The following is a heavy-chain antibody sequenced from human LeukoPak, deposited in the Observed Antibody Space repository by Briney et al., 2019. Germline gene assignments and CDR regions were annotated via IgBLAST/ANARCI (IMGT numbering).Heavy chain of an antibody. CDR3: AREAVPSAFDI. CDR1: GFTFSSYA. V-gene: IGHV3-30-3*01. J-gene: IGHJ3*02. Sequence: PGRSLRLSCAASGFTFSSYAMHWVRQAPGEGLEWVAVISYDGSNKYYADSVKGRFTISRDNSKNTLYLQMNSLRAEDTAVYYCAREAVPSAFDIWGQGTMVTVSS. CDR2: ISYDGSNK.